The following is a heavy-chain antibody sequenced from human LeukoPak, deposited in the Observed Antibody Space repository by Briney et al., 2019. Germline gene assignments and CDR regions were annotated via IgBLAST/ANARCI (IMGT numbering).Heavy chain of an antibody. V-gene: IGHV4-39*01. D-gene: IGHD2-15*01. CDR2: IYYSGST. Sequence: PSETLSLTCTVSGGSISSSSYYWGWIRQPPGKGLEWIGSIYYSGSTHYNPSLKSRVTISVDTSKNQFSLKLSSVTAADTAVYYCARPRKYCSGGSCAFDAFDIWGQGTMVTVSS. CDR3: ARPRKYCSGGSCAFDAFDI. J-gene: IGHJ3*02. CDR1: GGSISSSSYY.